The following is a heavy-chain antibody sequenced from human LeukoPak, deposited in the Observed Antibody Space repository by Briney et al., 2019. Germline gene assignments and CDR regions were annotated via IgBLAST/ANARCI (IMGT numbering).Heavy chain of an antibody. J-gene: IGHJ6*02. CDR3: ARDNRPVYGMDV. CDR2: IYYSGST. Sequence: SETLSLTCTVSGGSISSYYWSWIRQPPGKGLEWIGYIYYSGSTNYNPSLKSRVTISVDTSKNQFSLKLSSVTAADTAVYYCARDNRPVYGMDVWGQGTTVTVSS. V-gene: IGHV4-59*01. D-gene: IGHD2/OR15-2a*01. CDR1: GGSISSYY.